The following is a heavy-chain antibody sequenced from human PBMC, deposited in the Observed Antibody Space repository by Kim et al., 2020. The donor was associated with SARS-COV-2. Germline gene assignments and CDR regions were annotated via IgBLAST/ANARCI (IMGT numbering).Heavy chain of an antibody. J-gene: IGHJ4*02. CDR1: GFTFSSYS. Sequence: GGSLRLSCAASGFTFSSYSMNWVRQAPGKGLEWVASITINGSYIYYADSVKGRFTISRDNAKNSLYLQMNSLRAEDTAVYYCARDLGSSSFDYWGQGTLVTVSS. V-gene: IGHV3-21*01. CDR2: ITINGSYI. D-gene: IGHD6-13*01. CDR3: ARDLGSSSFDY.